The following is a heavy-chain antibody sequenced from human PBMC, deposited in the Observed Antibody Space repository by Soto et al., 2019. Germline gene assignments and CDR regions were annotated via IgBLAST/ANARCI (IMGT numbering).Heavy chain of an antibody. CDR2: ISGSGGST. J-gene: IGHJ6*02. CDR3: AKGHHDCGPLRRGYYYYGMDV. V-gene: IGHV3-23*01. CDR1: GFTFSSYA. Sequence: GGSLRLSCAASGFTFSSYAMSWVRQAPGKGLEWVSAISGSGGSTYYADSVKGRFTNSKDNSKNTLYLQMNSLRAEDTAVYYCAKGHHDCGPLRRGYYYYGMDVWGQGTTVTVSS. D-gene: IGHD2-21*02.